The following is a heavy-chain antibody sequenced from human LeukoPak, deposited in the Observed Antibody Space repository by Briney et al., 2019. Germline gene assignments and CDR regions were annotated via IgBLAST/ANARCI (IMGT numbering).Heavy chain of an antibody. Sequence: ASVTVSCKASGYTFTGYYMHWVRQAPAQGLEWMGWINPNSGGTNYAQTFQGRVTMTRDTSISTAYMELSRLRSDDTAVYYCARAPPDYESSGYHIYWGQGTLVTFSS. V-gene: IGHV1-2*02. CDR2: INPNSGGT. D-gene: IGHD3-22*01. J-gene: IGHJ4*02. CDR1: GYTFTGYY. CDR3: ARAPPDYESSGYHIY.